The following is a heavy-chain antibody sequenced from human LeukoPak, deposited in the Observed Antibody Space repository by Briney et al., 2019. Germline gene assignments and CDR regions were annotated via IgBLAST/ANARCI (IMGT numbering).Heavy chain of an antibody. Sequence: GGSLRLFCAASGFTLSTYEMNWVRQAPGKGLEWVAYIGRYGVTTCYADSVKGRFTISGDNAESSLNLQMNSLRAEDTAVYYCATLSDRNFYYSYGLDVWGQGTTVTVSS. D-gene: IGHD1-14*01. CDR1: GFTLSTYE. CDR2: IGRYGVTT. V-gene: IGHV3-48*03. J-gene: IGHJ6*02. CDR3: ATLSDRNFYYSYGLDV.